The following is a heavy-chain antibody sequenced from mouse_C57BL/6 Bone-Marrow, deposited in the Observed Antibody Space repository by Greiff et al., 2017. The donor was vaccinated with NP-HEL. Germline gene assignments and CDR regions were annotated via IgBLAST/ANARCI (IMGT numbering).Heavy chain of an antibody. J-gene: IGHJ3*01. V-gene: IGHV1-64*01. Sequence: VKLQQPGAELVKPGASVKLSCKASGYTFTSYWMHWVKQRPGQGLEWIGMIHPNSGSTNYNEKFKSKATLTVDKSSSTAYMQLSSLTSEDSAVYYCARRGYGSSYCFAYWGQGTLVTVSA. D-gene: IGHD1-1*01. CDR2: IHPNSGST. CDR3: ARRGYGSSYCFAY. CDR1: GYTFTSYW.